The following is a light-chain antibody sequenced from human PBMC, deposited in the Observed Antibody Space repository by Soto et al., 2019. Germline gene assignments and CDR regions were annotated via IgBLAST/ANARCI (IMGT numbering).Light chain of an antibody. CDR3: AAWDDSLNGAV. CDR2: NNN. V-gene: IGLV1-44*01. Sequence: QSVLTQPPSASGTPGQRVTISCSGSSSNIGSNTVNWYQQLPGTAPKLLIYNNNERPSGVPDRFSGSKSGTSASLAISGLQSEDEADYNCAAWDDSLNGAVFGGGTQLTVL. J-gene: IGLJ7*01. CDR1: SSNIGSNT.